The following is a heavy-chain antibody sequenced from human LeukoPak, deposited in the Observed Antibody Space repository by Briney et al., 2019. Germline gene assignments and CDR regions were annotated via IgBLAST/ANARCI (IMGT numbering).Heavy chain of an antibody. CDR2: ISAYNGNT. CDR3: AREGSSWNYYYYGMDV. J-gene: IGHJ6*02. V-gene: IGHV1-18*04. CDR1: GYTFTGYY. D-gene: IGHD6-13*01. Sequence: ASVKVSCKASGYTFTGYYMHWVRQAPGQGLEWMGWISAYNGNTNYAQKLLGRVTMTTDTSTSTAYMELRGLRSDDTAVYYCAREGSSWNYYYYGMDVWGQGTTVTVSS.